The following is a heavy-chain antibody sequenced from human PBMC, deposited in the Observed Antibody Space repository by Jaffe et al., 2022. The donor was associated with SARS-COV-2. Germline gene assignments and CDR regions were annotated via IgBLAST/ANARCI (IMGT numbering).Heavy chain of an antibody. CDR3: ARQAYYHGSGTMAYFDL. CDR2: VYFSGST. CDR1: GGSISGSIYY. V-gene: IGHV4-39*01. J-gene: IGHJ2*01. Sequence: QLQLQESGPGLVKPSETLSLTCTVSGGSISGSIYYWGWIRQPPGKGLEWIGSVYFSGSTYYNPSLKSRVTISVDTSKNQFSLKLSSVTAADTAVYYCARQAYYHGSGTMAYFDLWGRGSLVTVSS. D-gene: IGHD3-10*01.